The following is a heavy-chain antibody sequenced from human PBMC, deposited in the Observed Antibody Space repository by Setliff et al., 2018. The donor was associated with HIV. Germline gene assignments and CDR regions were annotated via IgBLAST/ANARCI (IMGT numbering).Heavy chain of an antibody. Sequence: GGSLRLSCAASGFTFSSYAMSWVRQAPGKGLEWVSTISTSGANTYDADSMKGRFTISRDNSKNALYLQMNSLTAEDTAVYYCARENYYVIEYWGQGTLVTVSS. J-gene: IGHJ4*02. D-gene: IGHD3-10*02. CDR3: ARENYYVIEY. V-gene: IGHV3-23*01. CDR2: ISTSGANT. CDR1: GFTFSSYA.